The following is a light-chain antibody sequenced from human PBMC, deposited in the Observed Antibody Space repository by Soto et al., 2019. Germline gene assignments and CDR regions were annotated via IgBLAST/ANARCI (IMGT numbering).Light chain of an antibody. CDR1: QSVSSN. Sequence: ETGMAQSLAALSVSPGERATLSCRASQSVSSNLAWYQQKPGQAPRLLIYGASTRATGIPARFSGSGSGTEFTLTISSLQSEDFAVYYCQQYINLPVFGQGTKVDNK. CDR2: GAS. CDR3: QQYINLPV. V-gene: IGKV3-15*01. J-gene: IGKJ1*01.